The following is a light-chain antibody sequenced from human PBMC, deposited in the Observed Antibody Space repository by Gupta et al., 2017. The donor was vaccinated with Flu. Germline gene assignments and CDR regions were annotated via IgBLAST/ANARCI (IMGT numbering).Light chain of an antibody. CDR1: DSNVGVNF. V-gene: IGLV1-44*01. CDR3: AVWDESQNGRYV. Sequence: VTISCFGSDSNVGVNFVNWYQQLPGRAPKVLIYSNDRRPSGVPDRFSASKSGNSASLAISGLQSEDEADYYCAVWDESQNGRYVFGPGTKVTVL. J-gene: IGLJ1*01. CDR2: SND.